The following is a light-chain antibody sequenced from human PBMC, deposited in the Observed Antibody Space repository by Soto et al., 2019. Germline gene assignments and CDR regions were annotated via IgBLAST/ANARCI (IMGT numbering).Light chain of an antibody. CDR3: AAWDDSLTGLNV. CDR1: SSNIGRNT. J-gene: IGLJ1*01. V-gene: IGLV1-44*01. Sequence: QSVLSQLPSASGTPGQRVAISCSGSSSNIGRNTVNWYQQLPETAPKLLIYNNNQRPSGVPDRFSGSKSGTSASLAISGLQSEDEADYYCAAWDDSLTGLNVFGTGTKVTVL. CDR2: NNN.